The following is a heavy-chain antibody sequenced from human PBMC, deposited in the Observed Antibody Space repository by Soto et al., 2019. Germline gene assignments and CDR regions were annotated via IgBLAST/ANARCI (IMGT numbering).Heavy chain of an antibody. D-gene: IGHD5-12*01. J-gene: IGHJ6*03. CDR3: ARVPRVATSYYYYYMDV. CDR2: IYSGGST. V-gene: IGHV3-53*04. CDR1: GFTVSSNY. Sequence: EVQLVESGGGLVQPGGSLRLSCAASGFTVSSNYMSWVRQAPGKGLEWVSVIYSGGSTYYADSVKGRFTISRHNSKNTLYLQMNSLRAEDTAVYYCARVPRVATSYYYYYMDVWGKGTTVSVSS.